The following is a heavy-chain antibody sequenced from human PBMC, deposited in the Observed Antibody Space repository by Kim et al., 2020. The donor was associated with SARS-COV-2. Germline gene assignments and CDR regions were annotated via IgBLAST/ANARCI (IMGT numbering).Heavy chain of an antibody. Sequence: SETLSLTCTVSGGSISGYYWSWIRQPAGKGLEWIGRVYSSGSTTYDPSLQSRVTMSADTSKNQFSLQLSSVTAADTAVYYCARDITLEYDYYYGMDVWGQGTTVTVSS. V-gene: IGHV4-4*07. CDR3: ARDITLEYDYYYGMDV. D-gene: IGHD1-1*01. CDR2: VYSSGST. J-gene: IGHJ6*02. CDR1: GGSISGYY.